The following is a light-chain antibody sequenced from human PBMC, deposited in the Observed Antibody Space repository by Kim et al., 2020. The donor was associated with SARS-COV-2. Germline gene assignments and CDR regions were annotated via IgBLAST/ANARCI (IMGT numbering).Light chain of an antibody. CDR3: SSYAGSNNGV. Sequence: GQSVPISCTVSSSDIASYDYVSWYQQYPGKAPKLIIYDVTKRPSGVPDRFSGSKSANTASLTVSGLQAEDEADYYCSSYAGSNNGVFGGGTQLTVL. J-gene: IGLJ2*01. CDR1: SSDIASYDY. V-gene: IGLV2-8*01. CDR2: DVT.